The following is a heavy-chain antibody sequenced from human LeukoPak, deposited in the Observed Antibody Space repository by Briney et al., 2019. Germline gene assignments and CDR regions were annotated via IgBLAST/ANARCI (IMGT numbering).Heavy chain of an antibody. CDR1: GGSFSGYY. V-gene: IGHV4-34*01. J-gene: IGHJ5*02. CDR2: INHSGST. Sequence: PSETLSLTCAVYGGSFSGYYWSWIRQPPGKGLEWIGEINHSGSTNYNPSLKSRVTISVDTSKNQFSLKLSSVTAADTAVYYCARAILERPADYNRFDPWGQGTLVTVSS. CDR3: ARAILERPADYNRFDP. D-gene: IGHD1-1*01.